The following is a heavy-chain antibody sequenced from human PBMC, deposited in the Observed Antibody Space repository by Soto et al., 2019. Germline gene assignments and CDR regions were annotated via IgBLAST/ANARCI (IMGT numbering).Heavy chain of an antibody. CDR1: GFTFDDYA. J-gene: IGHJ3*02. CDR2: ISWNSGSI. CDR3: AKDMEWELSDAFDI. Sequence: EVQLVESGGGLVQPGRSLRLSCAASGFTFDDYAMHWVRQAPGKGLEWVSGISWNSGSIGYADSVKGRFTISRDNAKNSLYLQMNSLRAEVTALYYCAKDMEWELSDAFDIWGQGTMVTVSS. V-gene: IGHV3-9*01. D-gene: IGHD1-26*01.